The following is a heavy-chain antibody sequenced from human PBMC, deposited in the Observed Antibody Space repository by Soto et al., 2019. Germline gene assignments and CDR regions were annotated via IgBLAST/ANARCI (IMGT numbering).Heavy chain of an antibody. J-gene: IGHJ6*02. Sequence: QVQLQESGPGLVKPSQTLSLTCTVSGGSISSGDYYWSWIRQPPGKGLEWVGYICYSGSTYYNPSLMRRVTISVDTPKNQFSLKLSSVTAADTAVYYCAGTYYDFWSASTQPYGMDVWGQGTPVTVSS. V-gene: IGHV4-30-4*01. CDR1: GGSISSGDYY. CDR3: AGTYYDFWSASTQPYGMDV. D-gene: IGHD3-3*01. CDR2: ICYSGST.